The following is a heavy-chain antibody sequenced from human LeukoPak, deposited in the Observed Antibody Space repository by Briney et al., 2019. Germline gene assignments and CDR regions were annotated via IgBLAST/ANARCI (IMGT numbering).Heavy chain of an antibody. CDR1: GFRFSDYY. CDR2: ISHSGATV. V-gene: IGHV3-11*01. Sequence: GGSLRLSCTASGFRFSDYYMNWFRQIPGKGLEWLSYISHSGATVQYADSMRGRFTVSRDNHKNTLYLQMNSLSVEDTAVDYCAIDGAYDDASGYRADFWGQGTLVTVSS. J-gene: IGHJ4*02. D-gene: IGHD3-22*01. CDR3: AIDGAYDDASGYRADF.